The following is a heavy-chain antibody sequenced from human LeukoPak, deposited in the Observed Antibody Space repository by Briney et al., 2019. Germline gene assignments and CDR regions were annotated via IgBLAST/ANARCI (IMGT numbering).Heavy chain of an antibody. Sequence: GASVKVSCKASGYTFTSYAMNWVRQAPGQGIEFMGWINTYTGNPTYAQAFTGRFVFSLDTSVSTAYLQISSLKTEDTAVYYGARAGDTTSLRRLREGGGDYWGQGTLVTVSS. D-gene: IGHD5-18*01. CDR2: INTYTGNP. V-gene: IGHV7-4-1*02. CDR1: GYTFTSYA. J-gene: IGHJ4*02. CDR3: ARAGDTTSLRRLREGGGDY.